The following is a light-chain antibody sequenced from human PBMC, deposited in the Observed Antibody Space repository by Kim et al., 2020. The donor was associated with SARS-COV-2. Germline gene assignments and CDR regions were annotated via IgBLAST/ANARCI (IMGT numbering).Light chain of an antibody. J-gene: IGKJ1*01. CDR3: QQSYSTPPGT. CDR1: QSISSY. V-gene: IGKV1-39*01. Sequence: SVGDRVTITCRASQSISSYLNWYQQKPGKAPKLLIYAASSLQSGVPSRFSGSGSGTDFTLTISSLQPEDFATYYCQQSYSTPPGTFGQGTKVDIK. CDR2: AAS.